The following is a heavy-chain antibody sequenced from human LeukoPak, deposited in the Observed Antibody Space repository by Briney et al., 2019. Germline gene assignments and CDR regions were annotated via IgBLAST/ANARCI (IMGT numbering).Heavy chain of an antibody. D-gene: IGHD2-2*01. CDR3: AASLPNIVVVPAAKGPFGS. CDR1: GFTFSNYA. J-gene: IGHJ5*02. Sequence: GGSLRLSCAASGFTFSNYAMSWVRQAPGKGLEWVSGINGGGGGGTFHADSVRGRFTISRDNSKNTLYLQMSSLRAEDTAVYYCAASLPNIVVVPAAKGPFGSWGQGTLVTVSS. V-gene: IGHV3-23*01. CDR2: INGGGGGGT.